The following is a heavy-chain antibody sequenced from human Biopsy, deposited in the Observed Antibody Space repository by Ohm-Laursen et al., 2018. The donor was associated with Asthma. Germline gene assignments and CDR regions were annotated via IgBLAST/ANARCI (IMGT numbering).Heavy chain of an antibody. V-gene: IGHV1-69*13. CDR3: AGNFLFQRGSGWYDYFYGMDV. CDR1: GGTFSSYA. CDR2: IIPIFGTA. Sequence: SVKVSCNASGGTFSSYAISWVRQAPGQGLEWMGGIIPIFGTANYAQKFQGRVTITADESTSTAYMELSSLGSEDTAVYYCAGNFLFQRGSGWYDYFYGMDVWGQGTTVTVSS. J-gene: IGHJ6*02. D-gene: IGHD6-25*01.